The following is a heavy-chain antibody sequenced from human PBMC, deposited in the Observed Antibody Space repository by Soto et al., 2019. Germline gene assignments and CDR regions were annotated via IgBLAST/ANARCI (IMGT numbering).Heavy chain of an antibody. Sequence: PGESLKISCKGSGYSFTSYWIGWVRQMPGKGLEWMGIIYPGDSDTRYSPSFQGQVTISADKSISTAYLQWSSLKASDTAMYYCARHVHYDNWTGYEYYYYGMDVWGKGTTVTVSS. CDR3: ARHVHYDNWTGYEYYYYGMDV. CDR2: IYPGDSDT. D-gene: IGHD3-9*01. CDR1: GYSFTSYW. J-gene: IGHJ6*04. V-gene: IGHV5-51*01.